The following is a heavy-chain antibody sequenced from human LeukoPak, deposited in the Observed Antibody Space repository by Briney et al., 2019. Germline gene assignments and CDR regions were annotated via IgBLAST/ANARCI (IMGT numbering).Heavy chain of an antibody. CDR2: NSGGST. D-gene: IGHD6-13*01. V-gene: IGHV3-53*05. Sequence: GGSLRLSCAASGFTVSSNHMDWVRQAPGKGLEWVSVNSGGSTYYADSVKGRFTISRDNSKNTLYLQMNSLRAEDTAVYYCARDGGRRAAAGTPNYYYYGMDVWGQGTTVTVSS. J-gene: IGHJ6*02. CDR1: GFTVSSNH. CDR3: ARDGGRRAAAGTPNYYYYGMDV.